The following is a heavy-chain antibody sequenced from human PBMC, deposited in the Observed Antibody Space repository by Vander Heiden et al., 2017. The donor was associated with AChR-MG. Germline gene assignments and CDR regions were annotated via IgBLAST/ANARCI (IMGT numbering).Heavy chain of an antibody. J-gene: IGHJ6*02. V-gene: IGHV2-70*01. D-gene: IGHD3-10*01. CDR1: GFSLSTSGMC. CDR2: IDWDDDK. Sequence: QVTLRESGPALVTPTQTLTLTCTFSGFSLSTSGMCVSWIRQPPGKALEWLALIDWDDDKYYSTSLKTRLTISKDTSKNQVVLTMTNMDPVDTATYYCARIRSRGVNYYYYGMDVWGQGTTVTVSS. CDR3: ARIRSRGVNYYYYGMDV.